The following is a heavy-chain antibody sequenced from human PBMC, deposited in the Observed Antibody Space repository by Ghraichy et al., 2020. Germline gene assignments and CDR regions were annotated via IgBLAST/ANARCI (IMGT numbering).Heavy chain of an antibody. J-gene: IGHJ4*02. CDR2: IYYSGST. V-gene: IGHV4-59*01. D-gene: IGHD6-6*01. CDR3: ARSLIAARLYFDY. CDR1: GGSISSYY. Sequence: ESLNISCTVSGGSISSYYWSWIRQPPGKGLEWIGYIYYSGSTNYNPSLKSRVTISVDTSKNQFSLKLSSVTAADTAVYYCARSLIAARLYFDYWGQGTLVTVSS.